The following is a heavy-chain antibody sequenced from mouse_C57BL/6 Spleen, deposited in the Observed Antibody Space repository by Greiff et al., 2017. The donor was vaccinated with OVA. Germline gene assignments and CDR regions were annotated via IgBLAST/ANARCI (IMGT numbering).Heavy chain of an antibody. J-gene: IGHJ2*01. CDR1: GYAFSSYW. V-gene: IGHV1-80*01. CDR3: AREGITTVVENYFDY. D-gene: IGHD1-1*01. CDR2: IYPGDGDT. Sequence: QVQLQQSGAELVKPGASVKISCKASGYAFSSYWMNWVKQRPGKGLEWIGQIYPGDGDTNYNGKFKGKATLTADKSSSTAYMQLSSLTSEDSAVYFCAREGITTVVENYFDYWGQGTTLTVSS.